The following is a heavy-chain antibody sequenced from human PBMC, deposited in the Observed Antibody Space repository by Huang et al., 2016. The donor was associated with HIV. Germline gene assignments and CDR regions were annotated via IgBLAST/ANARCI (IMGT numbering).Heavy chain of an antibody. V-gene: IGHV1-8*01. D-gene: IGHD2-15*01. Sequence: QVQLVQSGAEVKKPGASVKVSCKASGYTFSNYDINWVRQAPGQGLEWMVWMNPNSGNTGDARKFQGRVTMTRSTSISTAYMELSRLRFEDTAVYYCATLPPVNYGRSGGRVRDYWGQGSLVTVSS. CDR2: MNPNSGNT. CDR3: ATLPPVNYGRSGGRVRDY. CDR1: GYTFSNYD. J-gene: IGHJ4*02.